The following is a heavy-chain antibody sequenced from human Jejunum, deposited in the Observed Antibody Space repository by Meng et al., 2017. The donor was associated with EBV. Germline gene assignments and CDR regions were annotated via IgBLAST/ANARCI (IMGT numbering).Heavy chain of an antibody. J-gene: IGHJ4*02. D-gene: IGHD6-13*01. CDR3: TTGVFEYY. Sequence: VQLVEAGGCLVEPGVSLRVAWNASGFTFSDAWMNWVRQTPGKGMEWVARIKTFNHGGTTDYAAPVKGRFTISRDESKNTLSLQMNSLKTDDTAIYYCTTGVFEYYWGRGTLVTVSS. CDR1: GFTFSDAW. CDR2: IKTFNHGGTT. V-gene: IGHV3-15*01.